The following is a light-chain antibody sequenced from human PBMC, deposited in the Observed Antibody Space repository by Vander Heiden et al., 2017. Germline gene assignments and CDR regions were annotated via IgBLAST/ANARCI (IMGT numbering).Light chain of an antibody. J-gene: IGKJ4*01. CDR3: QQYGSSPRLT. CDR2: GAA. CDR1: QSVSSSH. V-gene: IGKV3-20*01. Sequence: EIVLTPSPGTLSLFPGERATLPCRASQSVSSSHLAWYQQQPGHGPRRLIYGAASRTTGIPDRFSGSGSGTDVTLTINRREPEDFAVYYCQQYGSSPRLTFGGGTKVESK.